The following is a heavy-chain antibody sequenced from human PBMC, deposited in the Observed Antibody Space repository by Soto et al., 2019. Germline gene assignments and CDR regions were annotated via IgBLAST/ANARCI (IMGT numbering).Heavy chain of an antibody. CDR1: GYTFTSYG. V-gene: IGHV1-18*04. CDR2: ISANNGNT. Sequence: QVQLVQSGAEVKKSGASVKVSCKASGYTFTSYGISWVRQAPGQGLEWMGWISANNGNTNYAQKLQGRVTMTTDTSTSTAYMELRSLRSDDTAVYYCARETITIFGVVTYYGMDVWGQGTTVTVS. J-gene: IGHJ6*02. D-gene: IGHD3-3*01. CDR3: ARETITIFGVVTYYGMDV.